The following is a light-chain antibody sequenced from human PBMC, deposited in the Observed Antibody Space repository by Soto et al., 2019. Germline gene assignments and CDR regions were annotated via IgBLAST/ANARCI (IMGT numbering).Light chain of an antibody. CDR3: AAWDDSLSGVV. J-gene: IGLJ2*01. Sequence: QSVLTQPPSASGTPGQRVTISCSGSSSNIGSNYVYWYQQLPGTAPKLLIYRNNQRPSGVPDRFSGSKSGTSASLAISGPRSGDEADYYCAAWDDSLSGVVFGGGTKLPAL. CDR1: SSNIGSNY. V-gene: IGLV1-47*01. CDR2: RNN.